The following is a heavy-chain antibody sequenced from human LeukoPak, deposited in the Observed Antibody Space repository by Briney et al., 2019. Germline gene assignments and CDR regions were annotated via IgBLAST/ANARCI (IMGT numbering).Heavy chain of an antibody. CDR2: ISWDGGST. J-gene: IGHJ4*02. CDR3: AKDKDRGFWSSGWYVPHY. Sequence: GGSLRLSCAASGFTFDDYAMHWVRQAPGKGLEWVSLISWDGGSTYYADSVKGRFTISRDNSKNSLYLQMNSLRAEDTALYYCAKDKDRGFWSSGWYVPHYWGQGTLVTVSS. V-gene: IGHV3-43D*03. CDR1: GFTFDDYA. D-gene: IGHD6-19*01.